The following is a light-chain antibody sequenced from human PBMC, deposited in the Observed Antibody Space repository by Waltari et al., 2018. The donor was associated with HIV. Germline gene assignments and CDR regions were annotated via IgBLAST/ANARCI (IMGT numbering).Light chain of an antibody. V-gene: IGLV1-51*01. CDR2: DND. Sequence: QSVLTQPPSVSAAPGQKVTISCSGSSSKFGNDFVSWYQHLPGAAPKLLSYDNDNRPSGISDVFSGSKSGTSATLGITGLQTGDEADYYCGTWDTSLGAGVFGGGTKLTVL. CDR3: GTWDTSLGAGV. J-gene: IGLJ3*02. CDR1: SSKFGNDF.